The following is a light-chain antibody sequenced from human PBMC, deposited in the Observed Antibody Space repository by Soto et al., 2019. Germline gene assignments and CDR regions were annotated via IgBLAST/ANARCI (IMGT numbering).Light chain of an antibody. Sequence: EIVLTQSPGTLSLSPGEGATLSCRASQSVSSSYLAWYQQKPGQAPRLLIYGASSRATGIPARFSGSGSGTGFTLTISRLEPEDFAVYFCQQYGSSPWTFGQGTKLEIK. CDR3: QQYGSSPWT. J-gene: IGKJ1*01. CDR1: QSVSSSY. V-gene: IGKV3-20*01. CDR2: GAS.